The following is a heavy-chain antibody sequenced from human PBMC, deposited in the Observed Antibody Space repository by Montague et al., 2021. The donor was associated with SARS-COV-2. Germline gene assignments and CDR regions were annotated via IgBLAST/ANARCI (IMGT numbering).Heavy chain of an antibody. Sequence: SLRLSCAASGFTFSSFAVHWVRQAPGKGLEWVAVISYDGSDKYYVDSMEGRFTISRDNSKNTLYLQMNSLRAEDTAVYYCARDVYSSSWFARPDNWGQGTLVTVSS. CDR3: ARDVYSSSWFARPDN. V-gene: IGHV3-30*04. CDR2: ISYDGSDK. D-gene: IGHD6-13*01. CDR1: GFTFSSFA. J-gene: IGHJ4*02.